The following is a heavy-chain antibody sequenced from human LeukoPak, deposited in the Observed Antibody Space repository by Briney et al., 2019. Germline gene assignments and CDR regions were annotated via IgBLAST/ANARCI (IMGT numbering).Heavy chain of an antibody. V-gene: IGHV3-15*01. D-gene: IGHD3-3*01. CDR3: TTDHRTIYGVAFPDY. Sequence: GGSLRLSCAASGFTFNNAWMSWVRQAPGKGLEWVGRINYKSKGGTADYAAPVKGRFTISRDDSKDALYLQMNSLNTEDTAVYYCTTDHRTIYGVAFPDYWGQGTLVIVSS. J-gene: IGHJ4*02. CDR1: GFTFNNAW. CDR2: INYKSKGGTA.